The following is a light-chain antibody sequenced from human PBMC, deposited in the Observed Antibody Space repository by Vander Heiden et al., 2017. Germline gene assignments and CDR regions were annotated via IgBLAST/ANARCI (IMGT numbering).Light chain of an antibody. CDR3: QQYKSYPYS. CDR1: QSISSW. J-gene: IGKJ2*03. V-gene: IGKV1-5*03. CDR2: KAS. Sequence: DIQMTQSPSNLSASVGDSVTITCRASQSISSWLAWYQQKPGKAPKLLIYKASGLEGGVPSRFSGSESGTEFTLTISSLQPDDFATYYCQQYKSYPYSFGQGTKLEIK.